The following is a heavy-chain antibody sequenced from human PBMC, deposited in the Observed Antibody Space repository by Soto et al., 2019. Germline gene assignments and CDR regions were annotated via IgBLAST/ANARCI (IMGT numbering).Heavy chain of an antibody. CDR1: GYTFTSYG. Sequence: ASVKVSCKASGYTFTSYGISWVRQAPGQGLEWMGWISAYNGNTNYAQKLQGRVTMTTDTSTSTAYMELRSLRVEDTAVYYCTRAAIRGELLDYWGQGTQVTVSS. J-gene: IGHJ4*02. D-gene: IGHD1-26*01. V-gene: IGHV1-18*01. CDR2: ISAYNGNT. CDR3: TRAAIRGELLDY.